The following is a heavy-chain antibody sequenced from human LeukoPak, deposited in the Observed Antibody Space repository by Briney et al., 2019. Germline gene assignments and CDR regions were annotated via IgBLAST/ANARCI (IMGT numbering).Heavy chain of an antibody. CDR2: INPNSGGT. V-gene: IGHV1-2*06. Sequence: ASVKVSCKASGYTFTGYYMHWVRQAPGQGVEWMGRINPNSGGTNYAQKFQGRVIMTRDTSISTAYMELSRLRSDDTAVYYCARVPEYYYDSSETTGDAFDIWGQGTMVTVSS. CDR1: GYTFTGYY. CDR3: ARVPEYYYDSSETTGDAFDI. D-gene: IGHD3-22*01. J-gene: IGHJ3*02.